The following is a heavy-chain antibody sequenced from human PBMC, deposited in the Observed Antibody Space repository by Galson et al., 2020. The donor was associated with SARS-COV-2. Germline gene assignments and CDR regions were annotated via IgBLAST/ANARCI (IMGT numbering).Heavy chain of an antibody. Sequence: QLGESLKISCAASGFTFSSYGMHWVRQAPGKGLEWVAVIWYDGSNKYYADSVKGRFTISRDNSKNTLYLQMNSLRAEDTAVYYCARGLRYFDWLYFIKEREDYYYGMDVWGQGTTVTVSS. CDR3: ARGLRYFDWLYFIKEREDYYYGMDV. J-gene: IGHJ6*02. V-gene: IGHV3-33*01. CDR2: IWYDGSNK. CDR1: GFTFSSYG. D-gene: IGHD3-9*01.